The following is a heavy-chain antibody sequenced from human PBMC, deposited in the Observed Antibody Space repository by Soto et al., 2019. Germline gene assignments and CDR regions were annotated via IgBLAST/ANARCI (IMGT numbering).Heavy chain of an antibody. CDR3: ARVRSGYLMFDY. Sequence: SETLSLTCAVSGGSISSGGYSWSWIRQPPGKGLEWIGYIYHSGSTYYNPSPKSRVTISVDRSKNQFSLKLSSVTAADTAVYYCARVRSGYLMFDYWGQGTLVTVSS. J-gene: IGHJ4*02. CDR2: IYHSGST. V-gene: IGHV4-30-2*01. CDR1: GGSISSGGYS. D-gene: IGHD3-22*01.